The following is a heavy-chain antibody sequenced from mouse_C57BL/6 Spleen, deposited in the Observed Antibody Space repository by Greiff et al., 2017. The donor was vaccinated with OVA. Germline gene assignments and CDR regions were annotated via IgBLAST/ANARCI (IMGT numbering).Heavy chain of an antibody. Sequence: QVHVKQSGPELVKPGASVKLSCKASGYTFTSYDINWVKQRPGQGLEWIGWIYPRDGSTKYNEKFKGKATLTVDTSSSTAYMELHSLTSEDSAVYFCNWDAWFAYWGQGTLVTVSA. CDR3: NWDAWFAY. CDR2: IYPRDGST. J-gene: IGHJ3*01. CDR1: GYTFTSYD. D-gene: IGHD4-1*01. V-gene: IGHV1-85*01.